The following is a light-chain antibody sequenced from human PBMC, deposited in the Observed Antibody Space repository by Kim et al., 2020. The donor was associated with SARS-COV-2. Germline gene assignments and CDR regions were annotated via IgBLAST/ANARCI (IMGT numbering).Light chain of an antibody. Sequence: GQSVTISCTGTSSDVGGYNSVSWYQQHPGKAPKLMIYEVNKRPSGVPDRFSGSKSGNTASLTVSGLQAEDEADYYCSSYAGNNNLVFGGGTQLTVL. V-gene: IGLV2-8*01. CDR3: SSYAGNNNLV. CDR2: EVN. J-gene: IGLJ2*01. CDR1: SSDVGGYNS.